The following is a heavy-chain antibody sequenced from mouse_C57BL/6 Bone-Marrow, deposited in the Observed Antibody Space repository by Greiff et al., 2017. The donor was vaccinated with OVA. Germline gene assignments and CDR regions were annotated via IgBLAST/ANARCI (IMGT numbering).Heavy chain of an antibody. CDR1: GYTFTSYG. CDR2: IYPRSGNT. CDR3: ARSGNSWCAY. Sequence: VKLQQSGAELARPGASVKLSCKASGYTFTSYGISWVKQRTGQGLEWIGEIYPRSGNTYYNEKFKGKATLTADKSSSTAYMELRSLTSEDSAVYFCARSGNSWCAYWGQGTLVTVSA. V-gene: IGHV1-81*01. D-gene: IGHD2-1*01. J-gene: IGHJ3*01.